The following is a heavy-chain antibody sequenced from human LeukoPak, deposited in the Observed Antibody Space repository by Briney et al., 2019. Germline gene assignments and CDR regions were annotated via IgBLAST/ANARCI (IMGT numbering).Heavy chain of an antibody. D-gene: IGHD6-6*01. V-gene: IGHV1-18*04. Sequence: ASVKVSCKASGYIFTGYYMHWVRQAPGQGLEWVGWISPYNGNTNYAQKLQGRVTMTTDTSTSTAYMELRSLRSDDTAVYYCARTTDSSSLDYWGQGTLVTVSS. CDR2: ISPYNGNT. CDR3: ARTTDSSSLDY. CDR1: GYIFTGYY. J-gene: IGHJ4*02.